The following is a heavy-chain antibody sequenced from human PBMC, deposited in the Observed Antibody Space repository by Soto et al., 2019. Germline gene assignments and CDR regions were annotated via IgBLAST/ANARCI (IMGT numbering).Heavy chain of an antibody. J-gene: IGHJ4*02. CDR2: IIPILGIA. V-gene: IGHV1-69*10. CDR1: GGTFSSYA. Sequence: ASVKVSCKASGGTFSSYAISWVRQAPGQGLEWMGGIIPILGIANYAQKFQGRVTITADKSTSTAYMELSSLRSEDTAVYYCARPIRYYYDSSGYYFDYWGQGTLVTVSS. D-gene: IGHD3-22*01. CDR3: ARPIRYYYDSSGYYFDY.